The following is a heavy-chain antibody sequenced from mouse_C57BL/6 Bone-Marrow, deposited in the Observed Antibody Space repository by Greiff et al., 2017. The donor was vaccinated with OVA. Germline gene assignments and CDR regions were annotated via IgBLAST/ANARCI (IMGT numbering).Heavy chain of an antibody. Sequence: EVKVVESGGGLVQPGGSLKLSCAASGFTFSDFYMYWIRQTPEKRLEWVAYISNGGGSTYYPDTVKGRFTISRDTAKNTLYLKMSRLKSDDTAMYYCARLDAMDYWGQGTSVTVSS. CDR3: ARLDAMDY. CDR2: ISNGGGST. J-gene: IGHJ4*01. V-gene: IGHV5-12*01. CDR1: GFTFSDFY.